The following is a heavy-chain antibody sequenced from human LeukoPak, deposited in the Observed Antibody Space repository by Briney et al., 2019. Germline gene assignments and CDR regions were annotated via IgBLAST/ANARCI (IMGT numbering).Heavy chain of an antibody. Sequence: KPSETLSLTCAVYGGSFSGYYWSWIRQPPGKGLEWIGEINHSGSTNYNPSLKSRVTISVDTSKNQFSLKLSSVTAADTAVYYCARLVPAGYYGMDVWGQGTTVTVSS. CDR2: INHSGST. D-gene: IGHD2-2*01. V-gene: IGHV4-34*01. CDR3: ARLVPAGYYGMDV. J-gene: IGHJ6*02. CDR1: GGSFSGYY.